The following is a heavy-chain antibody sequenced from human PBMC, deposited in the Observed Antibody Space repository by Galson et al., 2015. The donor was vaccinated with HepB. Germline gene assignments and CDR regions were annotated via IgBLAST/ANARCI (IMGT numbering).Heavy chain of an antibody. CDR3: ARDQFLLGDGGPKRAFDI. CDR2: INTYNVNT. J-gene: IGHJ3*02. D-gene: IGHD3-16*01. CDR1: DYTFTSYG. V-gene: IGHV1-18*01. Sequence: SVKVSCKASDYTFTSYGISWVRQAPGQGLEWMGWINTYNVNTKYAQKLQGRVTMTTDTSTGTAYMELKSLRSDDTAIYYCARDQFLLGDGGPKRAFDIWGHGTMVTVSS.